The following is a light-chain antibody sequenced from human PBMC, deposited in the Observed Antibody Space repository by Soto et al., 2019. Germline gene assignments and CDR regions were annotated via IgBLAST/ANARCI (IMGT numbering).Light chain of an antibody. V-gene: IGKV1D-13*01. J-gene: IGKJ1*01. CDR2: DAS. Sequence: AIQLTQSPSSLSASVGDRVTITCRASQGISSALAWYQQKPGKAPKLLISDASSLESGVPSRFSGSGSGTDFSLTIRRLEPEDFAVYYCHQFGYSPRTFGQGTKVE. CDR3: HQFGYSPRT. CDR1: QGISSA.